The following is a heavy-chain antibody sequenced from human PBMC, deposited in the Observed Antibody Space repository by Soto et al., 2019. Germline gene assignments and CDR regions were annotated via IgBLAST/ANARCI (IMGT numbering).Heavy chain of an antibody. D-gene: IGHD2-2*01. Sequence: QVQLVQSGAEVKKPGSSVKVSCKASGGTFSNYAITWVRQAPGQGLEWMGGIIPFFVTANYAQKFQGRVTINADESTSTAYMERSSLTSEDTAVYFCARETAGVTAAMRGGYYYGMDVWGQGTTVTVSS. J-gene: IGHJ6*02. V-gene: IGHV1-69*12. CDR1: GGTFSNYA. CDR2: IIPFFVTA. CDR3: ARETAGVTAAMRGGYYYGMDV.